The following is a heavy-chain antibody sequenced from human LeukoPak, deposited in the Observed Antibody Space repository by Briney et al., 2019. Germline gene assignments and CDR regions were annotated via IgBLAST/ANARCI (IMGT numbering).Heavy chain of an antibody. CDR2: IHYSGST. CDR3: ARWGHFETSGYFVVEY. J-gene: IGHJ4*02. D-gene: IGHD5-12*01. V-gene: IGHV4-59*01. Sequence: SETLSPTCSISNGSISSYYWNWIRQSPGKGLEWIGHIHYSGSTHYNPSLQSRVSISIDTSKRHFSLNLRSVTAADTAVYYCARWGHFETSGYFVVEYWGQGALVTVPS. CDR1: NGSISSYY.